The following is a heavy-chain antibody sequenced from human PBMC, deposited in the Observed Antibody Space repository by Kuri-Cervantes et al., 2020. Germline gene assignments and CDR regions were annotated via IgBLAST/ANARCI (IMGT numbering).Heavy chain of an antibody. CDR3: ARDLGYGDYVSLGY. J-gene: IGHJ4*02. D-gene: IGHD4-17*01. CDR1: GFTFDDYA. Sequence: SLKISCAASGFTFDDYAMHWVRQAPGKGLEWVSGISWNSGSIGYADSVKGRFTISRDNAKNSLYLQMNSLRAEDTAVYYCARDLGYGDYVSLGYWGQGTLVTVSS. V-gene: IGHV3-9*01. CDR2: ISWNSGSI.